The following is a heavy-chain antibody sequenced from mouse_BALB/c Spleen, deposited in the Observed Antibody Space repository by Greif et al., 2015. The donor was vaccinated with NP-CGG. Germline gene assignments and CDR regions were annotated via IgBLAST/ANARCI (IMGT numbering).Heavy chain of an antibody. V-gene: IGHV1-77*01. CDR3: ARGKYGNFDY. J-gene: IGHJ2*01. CDR1: GYTFTDYY. D-gene: IGHD2-10*02. Sequence: QVQLQQSGTELARPGASVKLSCKASGYTFTDYYINWVKQRTGQGLEWIGEIYPGSGNTYYNEKFKGKATLTADKSSSTAYMQLSSLTPEDSAVYFCARGKYGNFDYWGQGTTLTVSS. CDR2: IYPGSGNT.